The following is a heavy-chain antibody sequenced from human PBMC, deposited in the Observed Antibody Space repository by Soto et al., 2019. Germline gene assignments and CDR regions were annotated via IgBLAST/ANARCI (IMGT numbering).Heavy chain of an antibody. Sequence: GGSLRLSCAASGFTSHMSWVRQAPGKGLEWVSVIYTRGSAYYAHSVRGRFIISRDIAKNTLYLQMTSLAAEDTAVYYCVRDNGDYDDLWSQGTLVTVSS. D-gene: IGHD4-17*01. CDR3: VRDNGDYDDL. V-gene: IGHV3-53*01. CDR2: IYTRGSA. J-gene: IGHJ4*02. CDR1: GFTSH.